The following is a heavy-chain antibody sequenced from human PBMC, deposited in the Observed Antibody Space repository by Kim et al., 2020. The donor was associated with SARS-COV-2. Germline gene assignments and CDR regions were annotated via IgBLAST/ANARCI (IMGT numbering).Heavy chain of an antibody. CDR2: T. Sequence: TYYADSVKGRFTISRDNSKNSLYLQMNSLRTEDTALYYCAKDHISSGLHWGQGTLVTVSS. J-gene: IGHJ4*02. CDR3: AKDHISSGLH. D-gene: IGHD6-19*01. V-gene: IGHV3-43*01.